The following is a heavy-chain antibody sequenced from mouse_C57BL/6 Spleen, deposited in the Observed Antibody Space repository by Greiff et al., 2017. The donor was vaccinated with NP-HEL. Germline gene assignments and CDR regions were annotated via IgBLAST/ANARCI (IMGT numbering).Heavy chain of an antibody. CDR1: GYAFSSSW. CDR2: IYPGDGDT. J-gene: IGHJ2*01. CDR3: ARGYLDY. V-gene: IGHV1-82*01. Sequence: VKLQESGPELVKPGASVKISCKASGYAFSSSWMNWVKQRPGKGLEWIGRIYPGDGDTNYNGKFKGKATLTADKSSSTAYMQLSSLTSEDSAVYFCARGYLDYWGQGTTLTVSS.